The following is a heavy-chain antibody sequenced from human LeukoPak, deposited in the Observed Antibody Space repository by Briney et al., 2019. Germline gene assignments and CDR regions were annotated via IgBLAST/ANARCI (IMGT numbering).Heavy chain of an antibody. CDR2: ISTSSSYI. Sequence: PGGSLRLSCTASGFTFSSYSMNWVRQAPGKGLEWVSSISTSSSYIYYAGSVKGRFTISRDNARNSLYLQMNTLRAEDTAVYSCARGADGVSSNSRGWFDPWGQGTLVTVSS. V-gene: IGHV3-21*01. J-gene: IGHJ5*02. CDR3: ARGADGVSSNSRGWFDP. CDR1: GFTFSSYS. D-gene: IGHD2-15*01.